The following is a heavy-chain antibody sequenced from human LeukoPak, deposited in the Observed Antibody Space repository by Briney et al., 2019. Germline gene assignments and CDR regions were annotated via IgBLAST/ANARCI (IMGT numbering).Heavy chain of an antibody. D-gene: IGHD5-18*01. CDR3: ARDSGYSYGYSSAFDI. CDR1: GFTFSSYA. CDR2: ISYDGSNK. J-gene: IGHJ3*02. Sequence: GGSLRLSCAASGFTFSSYAMHWVRQAPGKGLEWVAVISYDGSNKYYADSVEGRFTISRDNSKNTLYLQMNSLRAEDTAVYYCARDSGYSYGYSSAFDIWGQGTMVTVSS. V-gene: IGHV3-30*04.